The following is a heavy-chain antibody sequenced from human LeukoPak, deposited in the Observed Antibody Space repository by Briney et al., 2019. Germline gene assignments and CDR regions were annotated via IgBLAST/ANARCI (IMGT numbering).Heavy chain of an antibody. D-gene: IGHD5-12*01. CDR2: ISFDGSNK. V-gene: IGHV3-30-3*01. Sequence: GGSLRLSCAASGFTFSSYSMCWVRQAPGKGLEWVTVISFDGSNKYYTDSVKGRFTISRDNSRNTVYLQMNSLRVEDTAVYYCARGALGYSGYDQTFDYWAQGTLVTVSS. CDR3: ARGALGYSGYDQTFDY. CDR1: GFTFSSYS. J-gene: IGHJ4*02.